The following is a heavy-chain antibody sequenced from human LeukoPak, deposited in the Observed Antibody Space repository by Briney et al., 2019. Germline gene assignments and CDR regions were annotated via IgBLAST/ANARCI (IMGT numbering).Heavy chain of an antibody. CDR3: ARGHLAPGYYDVLSGYYKKDALSFFDY. CDR1: GGSISSSSYY. D-gene: IGHD3-9*01. J-gene: IGHJ4*02. V-gene: IGHV4-39*07. Sequence: PSETLSLTCTVSGGSISSSSYYWGWIRQPPGKGLEWIGSIYYSGSTYYNPSLKSRVIISIDTSKNQFSLKLNSVTAADTAVYYCARGHLAPGYYDVLSGYYKKDALSFFDYWGQGTLVTVSP. CDR2: IYYSGST.